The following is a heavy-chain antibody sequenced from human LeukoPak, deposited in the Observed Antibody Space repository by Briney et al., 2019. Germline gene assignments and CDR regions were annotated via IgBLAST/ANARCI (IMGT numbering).Heavy chain of an antibody. CDR2: TRNKANSYTT. V-gene: IGHV3-72*01. CDR1: GFTFSDHY. CDR3: ARVGRLGGFDY. D-gene: IGHD2-15*01. J-gene: IGHJ4*02. Sequence: GGSLRLSCAAPGFTFSDHYMDWVRQAPGKGLEWVGRTRNKANSYTTEYAASVKGRFTISRDDSKNSLYLQMNSLKTEDTAVYYCARVGRLGGFDYWGQGTLVTVSS.